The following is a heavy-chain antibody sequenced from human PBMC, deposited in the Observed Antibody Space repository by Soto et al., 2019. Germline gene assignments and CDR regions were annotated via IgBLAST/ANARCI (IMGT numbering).Heavy chain of an antibody. D-gene: IGHD1-26*01. V-gene: IGHV3-48*03. CDR3: ARDSSGATGP. CDR2: ISSIGVAT. CDR1: GFTFSIHE. J-gene: IGHJ5*02. Sequence: EVQLVESGGGLVQPGGSLRLSCAASGFTFSIHEMNWVRQAPGKGLEWVSYISSIGVATYYADSVKGRFTISRDNAKNSLYLQMNSLRVEDTAVYYCARDSSGATGPWGQGTLVTVSS.